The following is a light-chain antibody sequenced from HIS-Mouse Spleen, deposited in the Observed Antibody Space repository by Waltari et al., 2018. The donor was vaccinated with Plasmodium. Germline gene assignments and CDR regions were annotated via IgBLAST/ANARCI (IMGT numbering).Light chain of an antibody. J-gene: IGKJ1*01. V-gene: IGKV1-39*01. CDR3: QQSYSTWT. CDR1: KRIGSY. Sequence: DIQMTQSPSSLSASVGDRVTLTCRASKRIGSYFNCYQQTPGKSPKRLIDAASSLQSGVPARFSGSGSGTDCTLTISSLQPEDFATYYCQQSYSTWTFGQGTKVEIK. CDR2: AAS.